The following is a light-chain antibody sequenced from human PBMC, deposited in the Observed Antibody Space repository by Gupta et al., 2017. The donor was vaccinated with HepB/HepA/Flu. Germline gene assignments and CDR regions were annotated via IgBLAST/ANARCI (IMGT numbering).Light chain of an antibody. CDR2: STS. CDR1: QSSSRY. J-gene: IGKJ3*01. V-gene: IGKV1-39*01. CDR3: QQSVKTLCT. Sequence: DIPMTQSPSSLSACVVDRVTITCRASQSSSRYLNWYQQKPGKAPKLLVHSTSSLHSGVPSRFSGSGSVTDFILTIVNLQPEDVASYYCQQSVKTLCTFGHGTKVDIK.